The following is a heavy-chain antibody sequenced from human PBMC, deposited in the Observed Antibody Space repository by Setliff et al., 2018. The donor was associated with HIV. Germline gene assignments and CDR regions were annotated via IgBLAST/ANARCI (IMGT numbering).Heavy chain of an antibody. Sequence: TSETLSLTCAVYGAAFSNYSWTWIRQPPGKGLEWIGEVNHHGRMNSNSSLTSRVSLSVDTFKNQFSLKLTSVSAADTAVYFCASNYCSAGSCYLDYWGQETLVIVSS. D-gene: IGHD2-15*01. CDR2: VNHHGRM. CDR1: GAAFSNYS. CDR3: ASNYCSAGSCYLDY. V-gene: IGHV4-34*01. J-gene: IGHJ4*02.